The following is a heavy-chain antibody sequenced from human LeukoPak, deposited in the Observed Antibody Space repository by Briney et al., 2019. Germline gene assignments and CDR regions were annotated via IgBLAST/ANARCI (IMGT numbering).Heavy chain of an antibody. CDR2: ISSSSSTI. V-gene: IGHV3-48*01. J-gene: IGHJ4*02. CDR1: GFTFSSYS. CDR3: AREGPLDYFDY. Sequence: GGSLRLSCAASGFTFSSYSMNWVRQAPGKGLEWVSYISSSSSTIYYADSVKGRFTISRDNAKNSLYLQMNSLRAEDTAVYYCAREGPLDYFDYWGQGTLVTVSS.